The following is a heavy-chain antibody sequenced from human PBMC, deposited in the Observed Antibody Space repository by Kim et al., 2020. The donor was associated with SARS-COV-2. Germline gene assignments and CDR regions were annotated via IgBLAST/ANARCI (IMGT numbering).Heavy chain of an antibody. D-gene: IGHD2-2*01. J-gene: IGHJ4*02. V-gene: IGHV3-23*01. CDR1: GFSFTTHG. CDR3: AKVGTTSSTYFDY. CDR2: VSVSGGGT. Sequence: GGSLRLSCAASGFSFTTHGMAWVRQAPGKGLEWVSTVSVSGGGTYYADSVKGRFTISRDNSKNTLYLQMNSLRAEDTALYYCAKVGTTSSTYFDYWGQGTLVTVSS.